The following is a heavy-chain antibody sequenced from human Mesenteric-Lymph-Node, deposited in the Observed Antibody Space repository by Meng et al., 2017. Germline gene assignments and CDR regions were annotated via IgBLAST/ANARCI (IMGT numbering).Heavy chain of an antibody. J-gene: IGHJ4*02. CDR2: INHSGST. CDR3: ASFPPPGKQWLVTDY. V-gene: IGHV4-34*01. D-gene: IGHD6-19*01. CDR1: GGSFSGYY. Sequence: QSQLQQWGAGLLKPSETLSLTCAVYGGSFSGYYWSWIRQPPGKGLEGIGEINHSGSTNYNPSLKSRVTISVDTSKNQFSLKLSSVTAADTAVYYCASFPPPGKQWLVTDYWGQGTLVTVSS.